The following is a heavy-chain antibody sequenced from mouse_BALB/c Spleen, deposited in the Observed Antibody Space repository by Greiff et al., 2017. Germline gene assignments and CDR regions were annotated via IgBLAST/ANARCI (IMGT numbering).Heavy chain of an antibody. V-gene: IGHV1-7*01. CDR2: INPSTGYT. Sequence: QVQLKESGAELAKPGASVKMSCKASGYTFTSYWMHWVKQRPGQGLEWIGYINPSTGYTEYNQKFKDKATLTADKSSSTAYMQLSSLTSEDSAVYYCASPITTATFDYWGQGTTLTVSS. CDR3: ASPITTATFDY. J-gene: IGHJ2*01. CDR1: GYTFTSYW. D-gene: IGHD1-2*01.